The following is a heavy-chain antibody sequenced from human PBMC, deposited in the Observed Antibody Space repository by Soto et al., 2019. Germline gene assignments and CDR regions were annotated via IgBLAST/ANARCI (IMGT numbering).Heavy chain of an antibody. J-gene: IGHJ4*02. V-gene: IGHV3-23*01. CDR2: ITDSGGDT. CDR3: AKAGSDSWSRFDY. Sequence: EVHLLESGGGLVQPGGSLRLSCAASGFTFSSNVMNWVRQAPGEGLEWVSRITDSGGDTYYADSVKGRFTISRDNXKNTLYLQMNSLRAEDTAVYYCAKAGSDSWSRFDYWGQGTLVTVSS. CDR1: GFTFSSNV. D-gene: IGHD2-21*01.